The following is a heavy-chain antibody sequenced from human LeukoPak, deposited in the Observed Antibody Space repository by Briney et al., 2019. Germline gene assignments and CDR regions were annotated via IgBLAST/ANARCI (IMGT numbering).Heavy chain of an antibody. CDR2: ISGSGDNT. Sequence: HSGGSLRLSCAASRFIFDNYGMTWVRQAPGRGLEWVSIISGSGDNTNYADSVKGRFTISRDNSKNTLYLQMNSLRAEDTAVYYCARNSGSYSAFDYWGQGTLVTVSS. D-gene: IGHD1-26*01. CDR3: ARNSGSYSAFDY. CDR1: RFIFDNYG. J-gene: IGHJ4*02. V-gene: IGHV3-23*01.